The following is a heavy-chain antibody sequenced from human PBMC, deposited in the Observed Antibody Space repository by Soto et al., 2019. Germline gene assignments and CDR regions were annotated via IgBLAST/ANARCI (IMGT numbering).Heavy chain of an antibody. J-gene: IGHJ5*02. CDR3: TRDASRDSSARGWFDP. CDR1: RITLHSCT. D-gene: IGHD6-13*01. V-gene: IGHV3-21*01. CDR2: ISSNSAYI. Sequence: SCAASRITLHSCTRKGVSQARGKGVEWVSTISSNSAYIYYTDALRGRFTISRDNAKNSLHLQMNSLRAEDTAVYYCTRDASRDSSARGWFDPWGPGTLVTAPQ.